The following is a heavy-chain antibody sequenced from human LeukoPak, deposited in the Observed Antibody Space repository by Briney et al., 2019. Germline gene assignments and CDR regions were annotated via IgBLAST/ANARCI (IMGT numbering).Heavy chain of an antibody. CDR2: IYNRGTT. CDR1: GGSISTYY. Sequence: PSETLSLTCAVSGGSISTYYWSWIRQPPGKGLEWIGYIYNRGTTSYNPSLKSRVTISEDTSNNQLSLKLSSVTAADTAVYYCARYSGSPNDAFDIWGQGTMVTVSS. J-gene: IGHJ3*02. CDR3: ARYSGSPNDAFDI. V-gene: IGHV4-59*08. D-gene: IGHD1-26*01.